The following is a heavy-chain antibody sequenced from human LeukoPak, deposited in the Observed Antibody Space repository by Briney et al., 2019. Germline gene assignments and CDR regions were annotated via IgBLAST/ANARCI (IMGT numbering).Heavy chain of an antibody. CDR1: GFTFSSYE. Sequence: GGSLRLSCAASGFTFSSYEMNWVRQAPGKGLEWVSSISSSSSYIYYADSVKGRFTISRDNAKNSLYLQMNSLRAEDTAVYYCARDLGTVTTWSLDYWGQGTLVTVSS. CDR3: ARDLGTVTTWSLDY. V-gene: IGHV3-21*01. CDR2: ISSSSSYI. D-gene: IGHD4-17*01. J-gene: IGHJ4*02.